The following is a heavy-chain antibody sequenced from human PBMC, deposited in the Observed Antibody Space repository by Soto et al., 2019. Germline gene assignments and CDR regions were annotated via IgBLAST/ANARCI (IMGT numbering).Heavy chain of an antibody. CDR2: IYYSGST. J-gene: IGHJ3*01. V-gene: IGHV4-39*01. Sequence: QLQLQVSGPGLMKPSETLSLTCTVSGGSISSTSHYWGWIRQPPGKGLEWIGSIYYSGSTYYNPSLKSRVTISVDTSNNQISLKLSSVTAADTAVFYCASHSYYYESSGYYSQWCQGTMDTVTA. CDR1: GGSISSTSHY. CDR3: ASHSYYYESSGYYSQ. D-gene: IGHD3-22*01.